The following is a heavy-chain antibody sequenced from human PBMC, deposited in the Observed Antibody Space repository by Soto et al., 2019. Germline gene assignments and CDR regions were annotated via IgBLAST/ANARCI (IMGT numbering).Heavy chain of an antibody. J-gene: IGHJ4*02. V-gene: IGHV3-64*04. CDR2: ISSNGANT. CDR1: GFTFSSYA. Sequence: GGSLRLSCAASGFTFSSYAMHWVRQAPGKGLEYVSAISSNGANTYYADSVKGRFTISRDNSKNTLYLQMNSLRAEDTAVYYCAKPPVGYYDSSGYYYTFDYWGQGTLVTVSS. CDR3: AKPPVGYYDSSGYYYTFDY. D-gene: IGHD3-22*01.